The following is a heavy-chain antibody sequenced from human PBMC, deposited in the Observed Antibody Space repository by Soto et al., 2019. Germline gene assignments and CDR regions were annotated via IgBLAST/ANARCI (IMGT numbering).Heavy chain of an antibody. Sequence: QVQLVQSGAELRKPGSSLQVSCRASGSSFSRYAISWVRQAPGQGLEWMGGIIPIFGTTQYAQKFQGRVTITADKSTGAVYLEVSNLKSDDTAVYFCARDRSLALSYFYGMDVWGQGTTVTVAS. CDR2: IIPIFGTT. V-gene: IGHV1-69*06. CDR1: GSSFSRYA. J-gene: IGHJ6*02. D-gene: IGHD6-6*01. CDR3: ARDRSLALSYFYGMDV.